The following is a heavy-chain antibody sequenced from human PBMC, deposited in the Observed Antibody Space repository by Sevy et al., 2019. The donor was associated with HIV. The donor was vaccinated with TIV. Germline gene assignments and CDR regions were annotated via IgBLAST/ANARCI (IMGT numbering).Heavy chain of an antibody. V-gene: IGHV3-9*01. CDR1: GFTFDDYA. J-gene: IGHJ6*02. CDR2: ISWNSGSI. D-gene: IGHD1-1*01. Sequence: GGSLRLSCAASGFTFDDYAMHWVRQAPGKGLEWVSGISWNSGSIGYADSVKGRFIISRDNAKNSLYLQMNSLRAEDTALYYCAKDGPYWNYYYYGMDVWGQGTTVTVSS. CDR3: AKDGPYWNYYYYGMDV.